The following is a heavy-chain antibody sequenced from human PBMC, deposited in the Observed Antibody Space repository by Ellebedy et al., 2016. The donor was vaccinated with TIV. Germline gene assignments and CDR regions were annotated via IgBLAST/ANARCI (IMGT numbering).Heavy chain of an antibody. J-gene: IGHJ4*02. CDR3: ARDRFGDYYFDS. Sequence: GGSLRLSXAASGFTFSSYWMSWVRQAPGKGLEWVANIKEDGSEKYYVDSVKGRFTISRDNAKNSLYLYMNSLRDEDTAVYYCARDRFGDYYFDSWGQGTLVIVSS. V-gene: IGHV3-7*01. CDR2: IKEDGSEK. CDR1: GFTFSSYW. D-gene: IGHD4-17*01.